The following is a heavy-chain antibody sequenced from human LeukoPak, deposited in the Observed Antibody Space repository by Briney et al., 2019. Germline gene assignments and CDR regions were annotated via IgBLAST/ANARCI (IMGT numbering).Heavy chain of an antibody. Sequence: SVKVSCKASGFTFTSSAVQWVRQARGQRLEWIGWIVVGSGNTNYAQKFQERVTITRDMSTSTAYMELSSLRSEDTAVYYCAAGGYCSGGSCYSEDYWGQGTLVTVSS. CDR3: AAGGYCSGGSCYSEDY. D-gene: IGHD2-15*01. CDR2: IVVGSGNT. CDR1: GFTFTSSA. V-gene: IGHV1-58*01. J-gene: IGHJ4*02.